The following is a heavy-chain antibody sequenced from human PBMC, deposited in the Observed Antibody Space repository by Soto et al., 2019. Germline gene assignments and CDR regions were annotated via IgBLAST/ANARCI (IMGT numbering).Heavy chain of an antibody. J-gene: IGHJ4*02. D-gene: IGHD3-22*01. Sequence: QVQLVQSGAEVKKPGSSVKVSCKASGGTFSSYAISWVRQAPGQGLEWMGGIIPIFGTANYAQKFQGRVTITADESTSTAYMELSSLRSEDTAVYYCAKDYDSSGYYYVEGGYFDYWGQGTLVTVSS. CDR1: GGTFSSYA. V-gene: IGHV1-69*01. CDR3: AKDYDSSGYYYVEGGYFDY. CDR2: IIPIFGTA.